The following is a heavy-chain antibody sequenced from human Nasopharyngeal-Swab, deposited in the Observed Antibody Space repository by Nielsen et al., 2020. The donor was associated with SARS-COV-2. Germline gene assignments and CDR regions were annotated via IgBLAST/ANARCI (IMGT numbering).Heavy chain of an antibody. CDR2: INHSGST. D-gene: IGHD1-26*01. Sequence: SETLSLTCAVYGGSFSGYYWSWVRQPPGKGLEWIGEINHSGSTNYNPSLKSRVTISVDTSKNQFSLKLSSVTAADTAVYYCASGVGATTNYWGQGTLVTVSS. V-gene: IGHV4-34*01. CDR3: ASGVGATTNY. CDR1: GGSFSGYY. J-gene: IGHJ4*02.